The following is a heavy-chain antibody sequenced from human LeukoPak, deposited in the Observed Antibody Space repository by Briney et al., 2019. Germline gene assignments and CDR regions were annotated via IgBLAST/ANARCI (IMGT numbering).Heavy chain of an antibody. CDR3: ARGGSYYDILTGYRYYYYYMDV. CDR1: GYTFTSYD. Sequence: GASVKVSCKASGYTFTSYDINWVRQATGQGLEWMGWMNPNSGNTDYAQKFQGRVTMTRNTSISTAYMELSSLRSEDTAVYYCARGGSYYDILTGYRYYYYYMDVWGKGTTVTVSS. D-gene: IGHD3-9*01. CDR2: MNPNSGNT. J-gene: IGHJ6*03. V-gene: IGHV1-8*01.